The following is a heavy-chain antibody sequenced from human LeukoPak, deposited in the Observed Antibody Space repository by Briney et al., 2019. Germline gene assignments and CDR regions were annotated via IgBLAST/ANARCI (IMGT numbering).Heavy chain of an antibody. CDR1: GFRISGYS. V-gene: IGHV3-48*04. CDR2: ISHYSRTT. J-gene: IGHJ4*02. D-gene: IGHD3-3*01. CDR3: AREALRTSIDS. Sequence: PGGSLRLSCVASGFRISGYSFNWVRQVPGKGLEWVSFISHYSRTTYYADSVKGRFTISRDNTESSVYLQMNSLRAEDTGIYYCAREALRTSIDSWGQGTLVSVPS.